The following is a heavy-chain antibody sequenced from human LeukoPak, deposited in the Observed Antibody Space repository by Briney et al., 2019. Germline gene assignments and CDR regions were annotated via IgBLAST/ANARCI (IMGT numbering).Heavy chain of an antibody. CDR2: INHSGST. CDR3: ARGNYDFWSGYQSPYYYYGMDV. J-gene: IGHJ6*02. V-gene: IGHV4-34*01. Sequence: PSETLSLTCAVYGGSFSGYYWSWIRQPPGKGLEWIGEINHSGSTNYNPSLKSRVTISVDTSKSQFSLKLSSVTAADTAVYYCARGNYDFWSGYQSPYYYYGMDVWGQGTTVTVSS. CDR1: GGSFSGYY. D-gene: IGHD3-3*01.